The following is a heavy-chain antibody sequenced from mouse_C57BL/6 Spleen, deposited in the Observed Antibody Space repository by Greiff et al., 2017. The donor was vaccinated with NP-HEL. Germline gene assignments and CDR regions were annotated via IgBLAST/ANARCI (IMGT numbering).Heavy chain of an antibody. D-gene: IGHD1-1*01. J-gene: IGHJ1*03. CDR2: IYPGNSDT. V-gene: IGHV1-5*01. CDR3: TGSDYGSSWYWYFDV. Sequence: VQLQQSGTVLARPGASVKMSCKTSGYTFTSYWMHWVKQRPGQGLEWIGAIYPGNSDTSYNQKFKGKAKLTAVTSASTAYMELSSLTNEDSAVYYCTGSDYGSSWYWYFDVWGTGTTVTVSS. CDR1: GYTFTSYW.